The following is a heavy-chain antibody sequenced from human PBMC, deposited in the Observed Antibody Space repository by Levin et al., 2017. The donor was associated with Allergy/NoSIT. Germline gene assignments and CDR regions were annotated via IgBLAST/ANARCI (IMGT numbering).Heavy chain of an antibody. CDR2: INYSGST. V-gene: IGHV4-39*07. J-gene: IGHJ4*02. D-gene: IGHD6-19*01. CDR1: GGSISSSSYY. Sequence: SQTLSLTCTVSGGSISSSSYYWGWIRQPPGKGLEWIGSINYSGSTYYNPSLKSRLTISVDTSKNQFSLKLRSVTAADTAVYYCARGQWLARLRSFDYWGQGTLVTVSS. CDR3: ARGQWLARLRSFDY.